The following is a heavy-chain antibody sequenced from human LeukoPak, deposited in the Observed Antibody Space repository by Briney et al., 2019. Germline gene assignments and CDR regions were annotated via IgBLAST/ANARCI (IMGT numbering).Heavy chain of an antibody. CDR3: ARAGSLWFGESKLDY. CDR1: RFTFGTYW. D-gene: IGHD3-10*01. Sequence: GGSLRLSCAASRFTFGTYWMNWVRRAPGKGLEWVANINQDGSEKYYVDSVKGRFTISRDNAKNSLYLQMNSLRAEDTAVFYCARAGSLWFGESKLDYWGQGTLVTVSS. V-gene: IGHV3-7*01. CDR2: INQDGSEK. J-gene: IGHJ4*02.